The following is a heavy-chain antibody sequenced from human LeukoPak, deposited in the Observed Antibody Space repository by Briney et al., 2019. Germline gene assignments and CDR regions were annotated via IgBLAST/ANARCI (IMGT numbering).Heavy chain of an antibody. J-gene: IGHJ5*02. Sequence: GGSLRLSCAASGFTFSSYSINWVRQAPGKGLEWVSSISSSSTYKYYADSVKGRFTVSRDNAKNSLYLQMNSLRAEDTAVYYCARGGLRYFDWLLLSWGQGTLVTVSS. CDR1: GFTFSSYS. D-gene: IGHD3-9*01. CDR2: ISSSSTYK. CDR3: ARGGLRYFDWLLLS. V-gene: IGHV3-21*01.